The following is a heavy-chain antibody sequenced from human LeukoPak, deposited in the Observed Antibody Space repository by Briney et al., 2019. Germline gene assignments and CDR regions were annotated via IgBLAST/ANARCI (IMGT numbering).Heavy chain of an antibody. CDR1: GFKFSSYS. CDR2: ISSSSSTI. D-gene: IGHD6-19*01. CDR3: ARDRDWTSDWPELIPDAFDI. V-gene: IGHV3-48*01. J-gene: IGHJ3*02. Sequence: GGSLRLSCAASGFKFSSYSMKWVRQVPGKGLEWDSYISSSSSTIYYADSVKGRFTISRDNAKNSLYLQMNSLRAEDTAVYYCARDRDWTSDWPELIPDAFDIWGQGTMVTVSS.